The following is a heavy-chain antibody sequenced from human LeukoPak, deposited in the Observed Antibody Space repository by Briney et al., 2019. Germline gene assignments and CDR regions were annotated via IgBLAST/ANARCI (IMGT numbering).Heavy chain of an antibody. CDR1: GFTFSSYA. Sequence: GGSPRLSCAASGFTFSSYAMSWVRQAPGEGLGWGSAISGSGGSTYYADSVKGRFTISRDNSKNTLYLQMNSLRAEDTAVYYCAKNADYGGNSGLDYWGQGTLVTVSS. V-gene: IGHV3-23*01. D-gene: IGHD4-23*01. CDR2: ISGSGGST. J-gene: IGHJ4*02. CDR3: AKNADYGGNSGLDY.